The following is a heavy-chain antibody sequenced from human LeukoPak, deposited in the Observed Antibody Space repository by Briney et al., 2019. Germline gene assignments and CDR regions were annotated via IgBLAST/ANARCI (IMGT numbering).Heavy chain of an antibody. V-gene: IGHV4-4*07. J-gene: IGHJ4*02. Sequence: SETLSLTCTVSGDSISGYYWSWIRQPAGKGLEWIGRIYTSGSTKYNPSFQGRVTMSLDTSKNQFSLNLNSVTAADTAVYYCTRLSDYWGQGTQVTVSS. CDR1: GDSISGYY. CDR2: IYTSGST. CDR3: TRLSDY.